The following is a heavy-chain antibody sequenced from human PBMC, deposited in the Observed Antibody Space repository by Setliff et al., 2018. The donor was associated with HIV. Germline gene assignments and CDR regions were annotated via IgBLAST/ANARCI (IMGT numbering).Heavy chain of an antibody. CDR3: ASRDTSRYFDDY. V-gene: IGHV4-30-4*08. Sequence: PSETLSLTCSVSGDSISSGGHYWSWIRQSPGKGLEWIGYIHYSGSTYFNPSLKSRVSISTDTSKNQFSLKLTSVTAADTALYYCASRDTSRYFDDYWGQVTLVTVSS. CDR2: IHYSGST. J-gene: IGHJ4*02. CDR1: GDSISSGGHY. D-gene: IGHD3-22*01.